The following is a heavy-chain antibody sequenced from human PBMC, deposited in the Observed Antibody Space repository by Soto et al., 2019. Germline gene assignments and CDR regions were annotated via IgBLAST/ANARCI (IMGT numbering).Heavy chain of an antibody. D-gene: IGHD2-15*01. V-gene: IGHV3-30-3*01. CDR1: GFTFSSYA. CDR3: AIRRGYSGGSCYPYYYYGMDV. Sequence: GGSLRLSCAASGFTFSSYAMHWVRQAPGKGLEWVAVISYDGSNKYYADSVKGRFTISRDNSKNTLYLQMNSLRAEDTAVYYCAIRRGYSGGSCYPYYYYGMDVWGQGTTVTVSS. J-gene: IGHJ6*02. CDR2: ISYDGSNK.